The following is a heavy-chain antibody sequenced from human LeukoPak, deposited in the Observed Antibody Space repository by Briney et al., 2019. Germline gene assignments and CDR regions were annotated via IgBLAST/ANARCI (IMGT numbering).Heavy chain of an antibody. CDR2: ISGSGGST. J-gene: IGHJ4*02. D-gene: IGHD5-24*01. Sequence: GGSLRLSCAASGFSFSSYAMSWVRQAPGKGLEWVSAISGSGGSTFYADSVKGRFTISRDNSKNTLYLQMNSLRAEDTAVYYGANIDGRPHDYWGQGTLVTVSA. V-gene: IGHV3-23*01. CDR3: ANIDGRPHDY. CDR1: GFSFSSYA.